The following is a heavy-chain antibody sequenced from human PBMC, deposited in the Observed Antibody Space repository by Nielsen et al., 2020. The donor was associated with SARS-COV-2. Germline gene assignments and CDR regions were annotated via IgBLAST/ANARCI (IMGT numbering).Heavy chain of an antibody. CDR2: ISWNSGSI. Sequence: SLKISCAASGFTFDDYAMHWVRQAPGKGLEWVSGISWNSGSIGYADSVKGRFTISRDNAKNSLYLQMNSLRAEDTALYYCAKSSISCCVIDVWGQGTTVTVSS. V-gene: IGHV3-9*01. CDR3: AKSSISCCVIDV. CDR1: GFTFDDYA. D-gene: IGHD2-2*01. J-gene: IGHJ6*02.